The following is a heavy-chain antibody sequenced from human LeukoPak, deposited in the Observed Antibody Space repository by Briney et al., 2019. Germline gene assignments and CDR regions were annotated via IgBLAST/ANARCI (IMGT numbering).Heavy chain of an antibody. V-gene: IGHV3-48*04. D-gene: IGHD2-15*01. CDR1: GLTFSNYN. CDR2: ISRSSSTI. CDR3: AREDIVVVEAATGGFQH. J-gene: IGHJ1*01. Sequence: GGSLRLSGAASGLTFSNYNMKWVRQAPGKGLEWVSYISRSSSTIYYADSVKGRFTISRDNAKNSLYLQMNSLRAEDTAVYYCAREDIVVVEAATGGFQHWGQGTLVTVSS.